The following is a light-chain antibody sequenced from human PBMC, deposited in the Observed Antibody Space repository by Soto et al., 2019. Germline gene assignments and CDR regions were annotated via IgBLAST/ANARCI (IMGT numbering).Light chain of an antibody. V-gene: IGKV3-20*01. Sequence: IVLTQSPGTLSLSPGERATLSCRASHSVSSSYLAWYQQKPGQAPRILIYGASSRATGIPDRFSGSGSGTDFTLTISRLEPEDFAVYYCQQYGSSPPITFGQGTRLEIK. CDR1: HSVSSSY. CDR3: QQYGSSPPIT. CDR2: GAS. J-gene: IGKJ5*01.